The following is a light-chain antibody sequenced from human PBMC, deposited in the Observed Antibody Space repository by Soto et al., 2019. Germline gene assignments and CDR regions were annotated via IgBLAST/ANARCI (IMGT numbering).Light chain of an antibody. CDR2: GAS. V-gene: IGKV3-20*01. Sequence: EIVLTQSAGTLSLSPGERATLSCRASQSVSRRYLAWYQQKPGQAPRLLLYGASSRVTGFPARFSGSGSGTDFTLIISRLEPEDFAVYYCQQYNNWPPITFGQGTRLDIK. CDR3: QQYNNWPPIT. CDR1: QSVSRRY. J-gene: IGKJ5*01.